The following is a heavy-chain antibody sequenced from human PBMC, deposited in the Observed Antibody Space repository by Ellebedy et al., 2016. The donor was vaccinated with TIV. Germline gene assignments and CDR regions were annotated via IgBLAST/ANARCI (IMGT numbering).Heavy chain of an antibody. CDR3: TTVYRYNYDSV. J-gene: IGHJ4*02. CDR1: GFTFSNAW. Sequence: GGSLRLSCAASGFTFSNAWMNWVRQATGKGLEWVGRIKSKTDCGAADYAAPVKGRFTISRDDSKNTLYLQMNSLKTEDTAVYFCTTVYRYNYDSVWGQGTLVTVSS. D-gene: IGHD5-18*01. CDR2: IKSKTDCGAA. V-gene: IGHV3-15*01.